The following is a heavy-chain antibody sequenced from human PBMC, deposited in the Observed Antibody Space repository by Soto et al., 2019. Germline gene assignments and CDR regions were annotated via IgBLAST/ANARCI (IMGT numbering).Heavy chain of an antibody. CDR3: ARGAALGYCSSTSCYDFDY. V-gene: IGHV1-69*13. D-gene: IGHD2-2*01. Sequence: SVKVSCKASGGTFSSYAISWVRQAPGQGLEWMGGIIPIFGTANYAQKFQGRVTITADESTSTAYMELSSLRSEDTAVYYCARGAALGYCSSTSCYDFDYWGQGTLVTVSS. J-gene: IGHJ4*02. CDR1: GGTFSSYA. CDR2: IIPIFGTA.